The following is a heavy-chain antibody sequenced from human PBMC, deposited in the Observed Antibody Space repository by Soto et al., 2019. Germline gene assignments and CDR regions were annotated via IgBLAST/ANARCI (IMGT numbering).Heavy chain of an antibody. V-gene: IGHV1-69*13. D-gene: IGHD3-22*01. Sequence: SVKVSCKASGGTFSSYAISWVRQAPGQGLEWMGGIIPIFGTANYAQKVQGRVTITADESTSTAYMELSSLRSEDTAVYYCARTPPYYDSSGYYYDYWGQGTLVTVSS. CDR1: GGTFSSYA. CDR3: ARTPPYYDSSGYYYDY. CDR2: IIPIFGTA. J-gene: IGHJ4*02.